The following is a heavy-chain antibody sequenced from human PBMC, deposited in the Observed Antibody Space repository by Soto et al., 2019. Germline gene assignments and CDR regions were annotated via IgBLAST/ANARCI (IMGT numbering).Heavy chain of an antibody. CDR2: ISYDGRNK. CDR3: VRGWGTGDGSNLGYNWFDP. V-gene: IGHV3-30*14. D-gene: IGHD2-8*02. Sequence: QVQVVESGGGVVQPGRSLRLSCAASGFPVSGYSMHWVRQAPGKGLEWVALISYDGRNKDYADSVKGRFTISRDDSENTMYLQMNSLREEATAVYYCVRGWGTGDGSNLGYNWFDPWGQGTLVTVSS. CDR1: GFPVSGYS. J-gene: IGHJ5*02.